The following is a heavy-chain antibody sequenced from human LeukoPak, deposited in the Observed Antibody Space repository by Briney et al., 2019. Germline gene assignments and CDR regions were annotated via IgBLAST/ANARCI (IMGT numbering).Heavy chain of an antibody. J-gene: IGHJ6*02. CDR2: ISEGGGSK. Sequence: GGSLRLSCAASGFTFSSYAMSWVRQAPGKGLEWVSDISEGGGSKYYADSVKGRFTISRDNSKNTLYLQMNSLRAEDTAVYYCAKDQRYSSSWWEGMDVWGQGTTVTVSS. CDR1: GFTFSSYA. V-gene: IGHV3-23*01. CDR3: AKDQRYSSSWWEGMDV. D-gene: IGHD6-13*01.